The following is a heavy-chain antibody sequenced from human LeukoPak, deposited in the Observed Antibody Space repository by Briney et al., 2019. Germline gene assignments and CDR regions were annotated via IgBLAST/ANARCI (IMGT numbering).Heavy chain of an antibody. J-gene: IGHJ2*01. CDR2: IKSKTDGGTT. CDR3: ARVVVVTATYWYFDL. D-gene: IGHD2-21*02. CDR1: GFTFSNAW. Sequence: GGSLRLSCAASGFTFSNAWMSWVRQAPGKGLEWVGRIKSKTDGGTTDYAAPVKGRFTISRDDSKNTLYLQMNSLKTEDTAVYYCARVVVVTATYWYFDLWGRGTLVTVSS. V-gene: IGHV3-15*01.